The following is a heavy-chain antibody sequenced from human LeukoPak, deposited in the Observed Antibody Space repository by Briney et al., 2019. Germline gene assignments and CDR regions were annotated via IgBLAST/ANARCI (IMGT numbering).Heavy chain of an antibody. Sequence: SETLSLTCSVSGGSVSSYYWSWIRQPPGKGLEWIGYIYYSGRTYYNPSLKSRITISVDTSKNQFSLKLSSVTAADTAVYYCARGFCSPHYWGQGTLVSVSS. D-gene: IGHD6-19*01. CDR3: ARGFCSPHY. J-gene: IGHJ4*02. V-gene: IGHV4-59*02. CDR1: GGSVSSYY. CDR2: IYYSGRT.